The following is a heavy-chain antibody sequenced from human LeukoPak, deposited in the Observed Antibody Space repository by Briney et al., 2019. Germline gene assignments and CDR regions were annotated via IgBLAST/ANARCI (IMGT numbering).Heavy chain of an antibody. J-gene: IGHJ3*02. Sequence: PSETLSLTCTVSDDSIRNYYWTWVRQPPGKGLEWIGLMHHSTSTKQNPSLKSRVTISVDTSKNQFSLKLSPVTAADTAVYYCAREVFTGSGAAFDIWGQGTVVTVSS. CDR3: AREVFTGSGAAFDI. CDR2: MHHSTST. V-gene: IGHV4-59*01. CDR1: DDSIRNYY. D-gene: IGHD3-10*01.